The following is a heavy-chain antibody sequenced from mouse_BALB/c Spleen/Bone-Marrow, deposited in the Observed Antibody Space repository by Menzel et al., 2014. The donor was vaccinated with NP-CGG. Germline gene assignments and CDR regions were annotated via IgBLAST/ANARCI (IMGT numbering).Heavy chain of an antibody. Sequence: EVMLVESGGGLVQPGGSLRLSCATSGFTFTDYYMSWVRQPPGQALEWLGFIRNKAKGYTTEYSASVKGRFTISRDNSLSIVYLQMNTLRAEDSATYYCARDINYDSYYWYFDVWAQGPRSPSPQ. D-gene: IGHD2-12*01. CDR3: ARDINYDSYYWYFDV. V-gene: IGHV7-3*02. CDR2: IRNKAKGYTT. CDR1: GFTFTDYY. J-gene: IGHJ1*01.